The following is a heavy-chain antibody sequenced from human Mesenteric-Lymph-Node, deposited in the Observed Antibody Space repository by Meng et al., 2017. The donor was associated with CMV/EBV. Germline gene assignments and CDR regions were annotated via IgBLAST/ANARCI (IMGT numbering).Heavy chain of an antibody. CDR3: ARGYYDSSGYPTDF. CDR2: INPYNGGT. D-gene: IGHD3-22*01. V-gene: IGHV1-2*02. Sequence: ASVKVSCKASGYTFTDHFMHWVRQAPGQGLEWMGWINPYNGGTKYAQKFQGRVIMTTDTSISTAYMEMSSLRSADTAVYYCARGYYDSSGYPTDFWGQGTLVTVSS. CDR1: GYTFTDHF. J-gene: IGHJ4*02.